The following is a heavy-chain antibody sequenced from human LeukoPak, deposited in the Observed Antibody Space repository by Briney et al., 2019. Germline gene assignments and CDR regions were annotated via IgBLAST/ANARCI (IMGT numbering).Heavy chain of an antibody. V-gene: IGHV1-2*02. CDR2: INPNSGGT. Sequence: ASVKVSCKASGYTFTGYYMHWVRQAPGQGLDWMGWINPNSGGTNYAQKFQGRVTMTRDTSISTAYMELSRLRSDDTSVYYCAAFCSGGSCYFDYWGQGTLVTVSS. CDR3: AAFCSGGSCYFDY. CDR1: GYTFTGYY. J-gene: IGHJ4*02. D-gene: IGHD2-15*01.